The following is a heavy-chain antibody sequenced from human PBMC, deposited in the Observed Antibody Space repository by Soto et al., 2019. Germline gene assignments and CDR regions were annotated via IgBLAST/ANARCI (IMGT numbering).Heavy chain of an antibody. CDR3: ARGRYGDY. V-gene: IGHV1-18*01. J-gene: IGHJ4*02. CDR1: GYAFTTYG. Sequence: QVHLVQSGAEVKKPGASVKVSCKGSGYAFTTYGITWVRQAPGQGLERMGWISAHNGNTNYAEKLQGTVTVTKDTSTSTAYMELRSLRANDTAVYYCARGRYGDYWGQGALVTVSS. D-gene: IGHD1-1*01. CDR2: ISAHNGNT.